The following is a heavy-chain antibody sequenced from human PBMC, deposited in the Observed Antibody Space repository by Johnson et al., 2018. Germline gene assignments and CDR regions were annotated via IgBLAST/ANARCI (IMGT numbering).Heavy chain of an antibody. V-gene: IGHV3-9*01. CDR1: GFTFDDYA. J-gene: IGHJ1*01. CDR3: ARAQGGDYVAEYFQH. D-gene: IGHD4-17*01. Sequence: VQLVQSGGGLVQXGRSLRLXCAASGFTFDDYAMHWVRQGPGKGLEWVSGINWNSGSRGYADSVKGRFIISRDNAKNSLYLQMHSLKIEDTAVFYCARAQGGDYVAEYFQHWGQGTLVTVSS. CDR2: INWNSGSR.